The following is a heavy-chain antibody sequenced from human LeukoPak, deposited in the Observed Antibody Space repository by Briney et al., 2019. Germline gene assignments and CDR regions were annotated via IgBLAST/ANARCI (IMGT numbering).Heavy chain of an antibody. J-gene: IGHJ4*02. CDR1: GFTFSSYG. CDR2: ISYDGSNK. CDR3: AKGGSYYDY. D-gene: IGHD3-16*01. Sequence: GRSLRLSCAASGFTFSSYGMHWVRQAPGKRLEWVAVISYDGSNKYYADSVKGRFTISRDNSKNTLYLQMNSLRAEDTAVYYCAKGGSYYDYWGQGTLVTVSS. V-gene: IGHV3-30*18.